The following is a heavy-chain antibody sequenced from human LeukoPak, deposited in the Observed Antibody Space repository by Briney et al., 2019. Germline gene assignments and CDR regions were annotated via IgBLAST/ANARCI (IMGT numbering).Heavy chain of an antibody. CDR1: GGSFSGYY. J-gene: IGHJ4*02. D-gene: IGHD6-6*01. CDR3: ARRVAARPLWYFDY. CDR2: INHSGST. Sequence: PSETLSLTCAVYGGSFSGYYWSWIRQPPGKGLEWIGEINHSGSTNYNPSLKSRVTISVDTSKNQFSLKLSSVTAADTAVYYCARRVAARPLWYFDYWGQGTLVTVSS. V-gene: IGHV4-34*01.